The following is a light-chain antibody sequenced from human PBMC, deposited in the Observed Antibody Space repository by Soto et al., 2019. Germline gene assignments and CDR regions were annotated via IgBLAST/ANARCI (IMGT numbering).Light chain of an antibody. Sequence: DIVMPQSPLSLPVTPGEPASISCQSSQSLLHSNGYNFLDWYLQKPGQSPHLLIYLGSNRASGVPDRFSGSGSGTDFTLKISRVEAEDVGVYYCMQALQTPPYTFGQGTKLEIK. J-gene: IGKJ2*01. CDR2: LGS. CDR1: QSLLHSNGYNF. V-gene: IGKV2-28*01. CDR3: MQALQTPPYT.